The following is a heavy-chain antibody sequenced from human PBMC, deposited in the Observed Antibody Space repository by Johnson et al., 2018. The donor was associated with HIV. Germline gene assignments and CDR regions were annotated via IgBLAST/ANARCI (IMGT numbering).Heavy chain of an antibody. J-gene: IGHJ3*02. CDR2: IYSGGST. CDR1: GFTVTTKY. Sequence: VQLVESGGGLVQPGGSLRLSCAASGFTVTTKYMSWVRQAPGKGLEWVSVIYSGGSTYYADSVKGRFTISRDNSKNTLYLQMNSLRPEDTSVYYCARDSGPSDFWSGYRLVVAFNIWGQGTRVTVSS. CDR3: ARDSGPSDFWSGYRLVVAFNI. D-gene: IGHD3-3*01. V-gene: IGHV3-66*01.